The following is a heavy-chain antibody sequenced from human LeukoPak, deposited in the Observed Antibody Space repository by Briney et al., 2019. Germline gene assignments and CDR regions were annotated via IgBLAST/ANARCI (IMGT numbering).Heavy chain of an antibody. CDR3: VGELLPYYGMDV. D-gene: IGHD3-10*01. CDR1: GFPFSSYA. J-gene: IGHJ6*02. Sequence: AGGSLRLSCVVSGFPFSSYAMSWVRQAPGRGLEWVAVISYDGSNKYYADSVKGRFTISRDNSKNTLYLQMNSLRAEDTAVYYSVGELLPYYGMDVWGQGTTVTVSS. CDR2: ISYDGSNK. V-gene: IGHV3-30*03.